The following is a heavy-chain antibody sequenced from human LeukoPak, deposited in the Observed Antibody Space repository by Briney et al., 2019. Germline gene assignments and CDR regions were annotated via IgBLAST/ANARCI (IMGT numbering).Heavy chain of an antibody. V-gene: IGHV3-9*01. J-gene: IGHJ4*02. CDR2: ISWNSGSI. CDR1: GFTFDDYA. D-gene: IGHD4-23*01. CDR3: VRDDGIGGPFDY. Sequence: GGSLRLSCAASGFTFDDYAMHWDRQAPGKGLEWVSGISWNSGSIGYADSVKGRLTISRDNAKNSLYLQMNSLRAEDTAVYYCVRDDGIGGPFDYWGQGTLVTVSS.